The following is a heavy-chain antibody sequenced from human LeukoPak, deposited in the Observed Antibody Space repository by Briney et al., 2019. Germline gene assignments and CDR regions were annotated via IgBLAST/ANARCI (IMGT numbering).Heavy chain of an antibody. CDR2: IYSGGST. D-gene: IGHD6-19*01. J-gene: IGHJ2*01. V-gene: IGHV3-53*01. CDR3: AKAPSYSSGWYRYWYFDL. CDR1: GFTFSSYW. Sequence: GGSLRLSCAASGFTFSSYWMSWVRQAPGKGVEWVSFIYSGGSTYYADSVKGRFTISRDNSKNTLYLQMNSLRAEDTAVYYCAKAPSYSSGWYRYWYFDLWGRGTLVTVSS.